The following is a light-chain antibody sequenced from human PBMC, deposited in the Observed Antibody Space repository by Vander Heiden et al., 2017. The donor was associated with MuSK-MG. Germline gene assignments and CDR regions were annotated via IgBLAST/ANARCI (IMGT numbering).Light chain of an antibody. Sequence: EIVMTQSPASLSVSRGERATLSCRASQSVSSNLAWYQQKPGQAPRLLIYGASTRATGIPARFSGSGSGTEFTLTISSLQSEDFAVYYCQQNNNCPRAFGQGTKVEIK. V-gene: IGKV3-15*01. CDR3: QQNNNCPRA. CDR2: GAS. CDR1: QSVSSN. J-gene: IGKJ1*01.